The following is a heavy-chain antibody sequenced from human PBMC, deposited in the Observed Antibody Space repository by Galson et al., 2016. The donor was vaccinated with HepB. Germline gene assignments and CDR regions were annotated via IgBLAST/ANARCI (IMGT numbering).Heavy chain of an antibody. J-gene: IGHJ4*02. Sequence: SETLSLTCTVSVGSISSSYWSWIRQPPGKGLEWIGYIYDTGSTNYNPSLKSRVALAIDTSKNQFSLKLSSVTAADTAVYYFARDKGLPAAGMGNFDYWGQGTLVTVSS. CDR3: ARDKGLPAAGMGNFDY. V-gene: IGHV4-59*01. CDR2: IYDTGST. D-gene: IGHD6-13*01. CDR1: VGSISSSY.